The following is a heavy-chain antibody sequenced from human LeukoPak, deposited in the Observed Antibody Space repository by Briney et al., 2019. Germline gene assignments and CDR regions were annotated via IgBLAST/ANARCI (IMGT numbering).Heavy chain of an antibody. D-gene: IGHD2-2*02. Sequence: ASVKVSCKASGYTFTGYYMHWVRQAPGQGLEWMGWINPNSGGTNYAQKFQGRVTMTRDTSISTAYMELRSLRSDDTAVYYCARDRPYLRQLLYKISDWFDPWGQGTLVTVSS. V-gene: IGHV1-2*02. CDR2: INPNSGGT. CDR1: GYTFTGYY. CDR3: ARDRPYLRQLLYKISDWFDP. J-gene: IGHJ5*02.